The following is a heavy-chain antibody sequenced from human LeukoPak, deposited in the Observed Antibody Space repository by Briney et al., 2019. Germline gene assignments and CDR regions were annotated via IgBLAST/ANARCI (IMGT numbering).Heavy chain of an antibody. CDR2: TSSSSSYI. CDR3: ARDQKLPWFGESPFDY. J-gene: IGHJ4*02. CDR1: GFTFSSYS. D-gene: IGHD3-10*01. Sequence: GGSLRLSCAASGFTFSSYSMNWVRQAPGKGLEWVSSTSSSSSYIYYADSVKGRFTISRDNAKNSLYLQMNSLRAEDTAVYYCARDQKLPWFGESPFDYWGQGTLVTVSS. V-gene: IGHV3-21*01.